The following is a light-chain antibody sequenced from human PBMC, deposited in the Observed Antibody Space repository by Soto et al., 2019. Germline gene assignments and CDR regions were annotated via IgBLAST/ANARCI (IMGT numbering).Light chain of an antibody. J-gene: IGKJ1*01. Sequence: DIVLTQSPDSLAVSLGERATINCKSSQSVLYSSNNKNYLAWYQQRPGQPPNLLIYWASTRESGVPDRFSGSGSGTDFALTISSLQAEDGEIDYCQQYFSFPWTFGQGTKVEIK. CDR1: QSVLYSSNNKNY. CDR2: WAS. V-gene: IGKV4-1*01. CDR3: QQYFSFPWT.